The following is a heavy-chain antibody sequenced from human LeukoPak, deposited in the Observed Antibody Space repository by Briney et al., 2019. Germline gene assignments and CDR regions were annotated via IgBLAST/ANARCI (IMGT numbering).Heavy chain of an antibody. D-gene: IGHD2-2*01. CDR2: ISSSGSTI. Sequence: GGSLRLSCAASGFTFSSYSMNWVRQAPGKGLEWVSYISSSGSTIYYADSVKGRFTISRDNAKNSLYLQMNSLRAEDTAVYYCARDTPCSSTSCYWGLYYYYYYMDVWGKGTTVTISS. J-gene: IGHJ6*03. CDR1: GFTFSSYS. V-gene: IGHV3-48*04. CDR3: ARDTPCSSTSCYWGLYYYYYYMDV.